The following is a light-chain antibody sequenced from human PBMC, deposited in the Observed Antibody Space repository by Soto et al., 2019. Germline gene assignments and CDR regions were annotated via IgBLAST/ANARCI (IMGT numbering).Light chain of an antibody. J-gene: IGKJ2*01. CDR1: QIIGTN. Sequence: TQSPATLSVSPGERATLSCRPSQIIGTNLAWYQQKPGQAPRLLIYGAFIRAPGFPVRFRGTGSGSEFTLTISSLQAEDGALYYCQQYDKWPYTFGHGTNLASK. CDR3: QQYDKWPYT. V-gene: IGKV3-15*01. CDR2: GAF.